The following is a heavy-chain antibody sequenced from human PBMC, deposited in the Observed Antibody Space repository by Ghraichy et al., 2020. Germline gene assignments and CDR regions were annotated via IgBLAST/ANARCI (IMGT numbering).Heavy chain of an antibody. D-gene: IGHD2-15*01. V-gene: IGHV5-51*01. CDR1: GYSFTSYW. CDR3: ARQGDCSGGSCYHFPRIGWDY. CDR2: IYPGDSDT. J-gene: IGHJ4*02. Sequence: GESLNISCKGSGYSFTSYWIGWVRQMPGKGLEWMGIIYPGDSDTRYSPSFQGQVTISADKSISPAYLQWSSLKASDTAMYYCARQGDCSGGSCYHFPRIGWDYWGQGTLVTVSS.